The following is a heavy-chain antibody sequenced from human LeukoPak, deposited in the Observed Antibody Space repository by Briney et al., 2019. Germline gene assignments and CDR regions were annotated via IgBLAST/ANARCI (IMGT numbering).Heavy chain of an antibody. CDR2: INPRTGGT. CDR1: GYSFTDFF. D-gene: IGHD4-17*01. J-gene: IGHJ5*02. CDR3: ARGQQCGDYNWFDP. Sequence: ASVKVSCKASGYSFTDFFIHWVRQAPGQGLEWMGGINPRTGGTNSAQRFQGRVTMTRDTSISSAYMELSSLGSDDTALYYCARGQQCGDYNWFDPWGQGTLVTVSS. V-gene: IGHV1-2*02.